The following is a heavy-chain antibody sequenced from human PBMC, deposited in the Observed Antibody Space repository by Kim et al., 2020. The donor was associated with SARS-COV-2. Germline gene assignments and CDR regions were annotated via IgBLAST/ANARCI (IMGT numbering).Heavy chain of an antibody. CDR1: GFTFSSYG. J-gene: IGHJ4*02. CDR3: ANLDTAMVTNDY. Sequence: GGSLRLSCAASGFTFSSYGMHWVRQAPGKGLEWVAVISYDGSNKYYADSVKGRFTISRDNSKNTLYLQMNSLRAEDTAVYYCANLDTAMVTNDYWGQGTLVTVSS. V-gene: IGHV3-30*18. CDR2: ISYDGSNK. D-gene: IGHD5-18*01.